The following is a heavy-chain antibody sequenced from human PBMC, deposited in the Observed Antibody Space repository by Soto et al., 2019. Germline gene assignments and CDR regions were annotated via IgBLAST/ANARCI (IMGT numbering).Heavy chain of an antibody. CDR1: GYSFTCYW. CDR2: IYPGDSDT. Sequence: GESLKISCKGSGYSFTCYWIGWVRQMPGKGLEWMGIIYPGDSDTRYSPSFQGQVTISADKSISTAYLQWSSLKASDTAMYYCARPYYGSGPYYYGMDVWGQGTTVTVSS. CDR3: ARPYYGSGPYYYGMDV. D-gene: IGHD3-10*01. V-gene: IGHV5-51*01. J-gene: IGHJ6*02.